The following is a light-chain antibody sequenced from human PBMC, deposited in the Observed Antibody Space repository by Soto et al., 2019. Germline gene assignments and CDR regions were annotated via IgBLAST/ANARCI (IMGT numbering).Light chain of an antibody. V-gene: IGKV1-5*01. CDR1: QSISSW. Sequence: IQITQSPSTQSASVGDRVTITCRASQSISSWLAWYQQKPGKAPKLLIYDASSLESGVPSRFSGSGSGTEFTLTISSLQPDDFATYYCQQYNSYSGTFGQGTKV. CDR3: QQYNSYSGT. J-gene: IGKJ1*01. CDR2: DAS.